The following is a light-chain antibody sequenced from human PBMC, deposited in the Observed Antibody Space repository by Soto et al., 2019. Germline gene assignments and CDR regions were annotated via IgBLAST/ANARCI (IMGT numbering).Light chain of an antibody. CDR2: GAS. CDR1: QDISYY. CDR3: QKYHSDPRT. V-gene: IGKV1-27*01. J-gene: IGKJ1*01. Sequence: DIQMTQSPSSLSASVGDRVTITCRANQDISYYLAWYQQKQGKVPKLLIYGASTLQSGVPSRFSGSGSGTDFTLTISSLRPEDIATYYCQKYHSDPRTFGQGTKVEIK.